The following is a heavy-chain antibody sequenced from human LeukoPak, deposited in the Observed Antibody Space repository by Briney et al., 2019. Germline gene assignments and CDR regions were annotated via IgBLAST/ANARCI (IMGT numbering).Heavy chain of an antibody. Sequence: ASVKVSCKASRYTFTSYDINWVRQATGQGLEWMGWMNPNSGNTGYAQKFQGRVTMTRNTSISTAYMELSSLRSEDTAVYYCAKKGEGSGWYHDKAYFDYWGQGTLVTVSS. V-gene: IGHV1-8*01. CDR1: RYTFTSYD. CDR2: MNPNSGNT. CDR3: AKKGEGSGWYHDKAYFDY. D-gene: IGHD6-19*01. J-gene: IGHJ4*02.